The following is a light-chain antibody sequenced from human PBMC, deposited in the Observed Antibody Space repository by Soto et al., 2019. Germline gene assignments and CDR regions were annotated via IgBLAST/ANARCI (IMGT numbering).Light chain of an antibody. CDR2: LNSDGSH. CDR3: QTWGTGIQV. J-gene: IGLJ3*02. Sequence: QSVLTQSPSASASLGASVKLTCTLSSGHSSYVIAWHQQQPEKGPRYLMILNSDGSHTKGDGIPDRFSGSSSGAERYLTISSLQSEDEADYYCQTWGTGIQVFGGGTKVTVL. CDR1: SGHSSYV. V-gene: IGLV4-69*01.